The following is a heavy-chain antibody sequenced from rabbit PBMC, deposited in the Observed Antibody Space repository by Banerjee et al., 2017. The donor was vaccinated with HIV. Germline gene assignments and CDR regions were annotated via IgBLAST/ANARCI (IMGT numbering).Heavy chain of an antibody. Sequence: QDHLKESGGGLVQPGGSLTLSCKASGFDFSGYYMNWVRQAPGKGLEWIACINTISADTVYATWAKGRFTISKTSSTTVTLQMTSLTAADTATYFCARDLAGVIGWNFNLWGQGTLVTVS. CDR2: INTISADT. J-gene: IGHJ4*01. V-gene: IGHV1S45*01. CDR1: GFDFSGYYM. CDR3: ARDLAGVIGWNFNL. D-gene: IGHD4-1*01.